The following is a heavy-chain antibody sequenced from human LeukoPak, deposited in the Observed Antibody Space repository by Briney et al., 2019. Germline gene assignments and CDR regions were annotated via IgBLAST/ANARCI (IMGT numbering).Heavy chain of an antibody. D-gene: IGHD3-3*01. CDR2: ISSSSSTI. Sequence: GGSLRLSCAASGFTFSSYSMNWVRQAPGKGLEWVSYISSSSSTIYYADSVKGRFTISRDNAKNSLYLQMNSLRAEDTAVYYCARRQYDFWSGYYTPLPDYWGQGTLVTVSS. CDR1: GFTFSSYS. CDR3: ARRQYDFWSGYYTPLPDY. J-gene: IGHJ4*02. V-gene: IGHV3-48*01.